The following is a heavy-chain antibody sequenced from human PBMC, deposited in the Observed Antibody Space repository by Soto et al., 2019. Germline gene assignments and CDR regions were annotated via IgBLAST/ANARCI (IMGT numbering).Heavy chain of an antibody. Sequence: EVKLVESGGNFVQPGESLRLSCAASGFPVGGYDFHWVRQGRGKGLEWVSTIGSAGDTYYSASVRGRFTISRENAKNTLYLQMNSLRADDTALYYCARDSYSSGYLCSPRDWGQGVQVTVSS. CDR3: ARDSYSSGYLCSPRD. J-gene: IGHJ4*02. CDR2: IGSAGDT. V-gene: IGHV3-13*01. D-gene: IGHD5-18*01. CDR1: GFPVGGYD.